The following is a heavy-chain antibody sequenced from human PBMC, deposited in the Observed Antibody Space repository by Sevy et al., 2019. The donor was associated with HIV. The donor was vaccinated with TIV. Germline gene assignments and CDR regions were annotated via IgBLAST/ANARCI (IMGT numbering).Heavy chain of an antibody. Sequence: GGSLRLACAASGFTFNIYSMNWVRRAPGKGLEWVSSISGSSSYIFYADSVKGRFTISRDNSKNTLYLQMNSLRAEDTAVYYCAKAPGIVGATWDFQHWGQGTLVTVSS. D-gene: IGHD1-26*01. CDR1: GFTFNIYS. V-gene: IGHV3-21*04. CDR2: ISGSSSYI. J-gene: IGHJ1*01. CDR3: AKAPGIVGATWDFQH.